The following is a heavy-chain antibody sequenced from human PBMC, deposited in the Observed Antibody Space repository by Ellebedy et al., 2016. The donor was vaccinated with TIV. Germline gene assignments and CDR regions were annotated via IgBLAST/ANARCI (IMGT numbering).Heavy chain of an antibody. J-gene: IGHJ4*02. CDR2: IYYSGST. D-gene: IGHD3-10*01. V-gene: IGHV4-61*05. CDR1: GGSISSSSHY. Sequence: SETLSLTCTVSGGSISSSSHYWSWIRKPPGKGLEWIGYIYYSGSTNYNPSLKSRVTISVDTSKNQFSLKLSSVTAADTAVYYCARGSGSYSYYFDYWGQGTLVTVSS. CDR3: ARGSGSYSYYFDY.